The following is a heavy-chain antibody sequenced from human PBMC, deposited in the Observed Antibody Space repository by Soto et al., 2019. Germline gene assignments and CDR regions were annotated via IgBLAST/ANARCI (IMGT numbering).Heavy chain of an antibody. Sequence: KASETLSLTCTVSGGSVSSGSYYWSWIRQPPGKGLEWIGYIYCSGSTNYNPSLKSRVTISVDTSKNQFSLKLSSVTAADTAVYYCARTMVGARAGYFDYWGRGTLVTVSS. J-gene: IGHJ4*02. V-gene: IGHV4-61*01. D-gene: IGHD1-26*01. CDR1: GGSVSSGSYY. CDR2: IYCSGST. CDR3: ARTMVGARAGYFDY.